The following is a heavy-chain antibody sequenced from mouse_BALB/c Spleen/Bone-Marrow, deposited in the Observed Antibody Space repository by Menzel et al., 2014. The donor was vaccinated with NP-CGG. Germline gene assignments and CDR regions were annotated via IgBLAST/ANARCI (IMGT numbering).Heavy chain of an antibody. CDR2: LSYSGST. CDR1: GDSITSGY. CDR3: ARDSSGGILAMDY. D-gene: IGHD3-2*01. V-gene: IGHV3-8*02. J-gene: IGHJ4*01. Sequence: EVKLVESGPSLVKPSQTLSLTCSVTGDSITSGYWNWIRKFPGNKLEYMGYLSYSGSTYYNPSLKSRISISRDISKNQYYLQLNSVTTKDTATYYCARDSSGGILAMDYWGQGTSVTVSS.